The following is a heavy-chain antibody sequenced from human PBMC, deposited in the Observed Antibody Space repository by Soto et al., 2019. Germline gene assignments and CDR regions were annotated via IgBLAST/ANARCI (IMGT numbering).Heavy chain of an antibody. CDR3: ARGRFGELSPFDY. CDR1: GGSIGTYY. Sequence: QVQLQESGPGLVKPSETLSLTCTVSGGSIGTYYWSWLRQPPGKALEWIGYIYYTGNTKYNPSLKSRVTISVDTSKNQFSLNLNSVTAADTAVYYCARGRFGELSPFDYWGQGALVTVSS. J-gene: IGHJ4*02. V-gene: IGHV4-59*01. CDR2: IYYTGNT. D-gene: IGHD3-10*01.